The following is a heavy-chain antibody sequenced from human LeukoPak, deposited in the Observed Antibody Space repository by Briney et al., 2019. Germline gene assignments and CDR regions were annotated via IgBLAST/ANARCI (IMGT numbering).Heavy chain of an antibody. J-gene: IGHJ4*02. V-gene: IGHV3-30*18. CDR3: AKGSYYDILTGYYIDY. CDR2: ISYDGSNK. Sequence: PGGSLRLSCAASGFTFSSYGMHWVRQAPGKGLEWVAVISYDGSNKYYADSVKGRFTISRDNSKNTLYLQMNSLRAEDTAVYYCAKGSYYDILTGYYIDYWGQGTLVTVSS. D-gene: IGHD3-9*01. CDR1: GFTFSSYG.